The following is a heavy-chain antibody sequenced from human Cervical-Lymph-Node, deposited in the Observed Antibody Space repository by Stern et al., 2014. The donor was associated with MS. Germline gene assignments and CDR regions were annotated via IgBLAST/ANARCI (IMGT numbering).Heavy chain of an antibody. V-gene: IGHV3-72*01. CDR1: GFTFSDSF. J-gene: IGHJ5*02. CDR3: AKHADSAGGA. Sequence: VQLVESGGGLVQPGGSLRLSCEASGFTFSDSFMDWVRQAPGKGLEWVGSIRNKGSSYTTQYVASVEGRFNLSRHASKNSVFRQMNSLKTEDTAVYYCAKHADSAGGAWGQGTLVTVSS. CDR2: IRNKGSSYTT. D-gene: IGHD3-10*01.